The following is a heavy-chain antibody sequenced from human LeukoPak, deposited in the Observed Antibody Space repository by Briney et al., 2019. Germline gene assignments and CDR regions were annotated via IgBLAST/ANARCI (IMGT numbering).Heavy chain of an antibody. Sequence: GGSLRLTCAASGFTFSGYRMNWVRQTPGKGLEWVSSFSSSSGYIFYADSVKGRFTISRDNAKNSLYLQMNSLRAEDTAVYYCARSFPYSSSAVDYWGQGTLVTVSS. V-gene: IGHV3-21*01. CDR1: GFTFSGYR. D-gene: IGHD6-6*01. CDR2: FSSSSGYI. CDR3: ARSFPYSSSAVDY. J-gene: IGHJ4*02.